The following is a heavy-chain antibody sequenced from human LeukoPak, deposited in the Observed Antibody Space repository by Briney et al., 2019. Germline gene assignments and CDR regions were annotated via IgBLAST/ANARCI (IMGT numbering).Heavy chain of an antibody. D-gene: IGHD6-19*01. CDR3: ARGYSSAMIDAFDI. J-gene: IGHJ3*02. V-gene: IGHV1-18*01. Sequence: ASVKVSCKASGYTFTSYGITWVRQAPGQGLEWMGWISIYNGNTNYVQKLQGRVTMTTDTSTSTAYMELRSLRSDDTAVYYCARGYSSAMIDAFDIWGQGTMVTVSS. CDR1: GYTFTSYG. CDR2: ISIYNGNT.